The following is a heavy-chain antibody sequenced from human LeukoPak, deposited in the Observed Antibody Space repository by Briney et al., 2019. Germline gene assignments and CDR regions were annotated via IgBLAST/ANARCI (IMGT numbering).Heavy chain of an antibody. CDR1: GFTFSSYG. Sequence: PGGSLRLSCAASGFTFSSYGMSWIRQAPGKRLEWVSYISSSGSTIYYADSVKGRFTISRDNAKNSLYLQMNSLRAEDTAVYYCARAVGYCSGGSCPLAGAFDIWGQGTMVTVSS. V-gene: IGHV3-48*04. CDR3: ARAVGYCSGGSCPLAGAFDI. CDR2: ISSSGSTI. J-gene: IGHJ3*02. D-gene: IGHD2-15*01.